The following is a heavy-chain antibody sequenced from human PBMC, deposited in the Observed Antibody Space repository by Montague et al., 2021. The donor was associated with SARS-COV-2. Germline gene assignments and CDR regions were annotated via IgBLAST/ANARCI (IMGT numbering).Heavy chain of an antibody. Sequence: SETLSLTCTVSGGSISSYYWSWIRQPPGKGLEWIGYIYYSGSTNYNPSLKSRVTISVDTSKNQFSLKPSSVTAADTAVYYCARAYYDGSGYYGYFDYWGQGTLVTVSS. V-gene: IGHV4-59*13. D-gene: IGHD3-22*01. CDR1: GGSISSYY. CDR3: ARAYYDGSGYYGYFDY. J-gene: IGHJ4*02. CDR2: IYYSGST.